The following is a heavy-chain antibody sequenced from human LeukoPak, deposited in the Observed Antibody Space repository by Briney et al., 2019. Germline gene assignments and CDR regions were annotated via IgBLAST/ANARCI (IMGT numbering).Heavy chain of an antibody. J-gene: IGHJ4*02. CDR2: ISSSGSHI. D-gene: IGHD3-10*01. V-gene: IGHV3-21*04. CDR1: GFTFSSHS. Sequence: GGSLRLSCAASGFTFSSHSMNWVRQAPGKGLEWISSISSSGSHIFQVDSVKGRFTISRDNARHSLYLQMNSLRAEDTAVYYCASPAITMVRGVGDYWGQGTLVTVSS. CDR3: ASPAITMVRGVGDY.